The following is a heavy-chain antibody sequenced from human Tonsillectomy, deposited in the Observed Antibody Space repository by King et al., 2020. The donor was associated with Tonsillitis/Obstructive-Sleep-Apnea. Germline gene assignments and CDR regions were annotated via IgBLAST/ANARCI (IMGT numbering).Heavy chain of an antibody. CDR2: IIPILGIA. J-gene: IGHJ6*03. Sequence: QLVQSGAEVKKPGSSVKVSCKASGGTFSSYVISWVRQAPGQGLEWMGRIIPILGIANYGQKFQGRVTITADKSTSTAYMELSSLRSEDTAVYYCARADSEGGKIVPAAINYYHYYMDVWGKGATVTVSS. CDR3: ARADSEGGKIVPAAINYYHYYMDV. CDR1: GGTFSSYV. V-gene: IGHV1-69*04. D-gene: IGHD2-2*02.